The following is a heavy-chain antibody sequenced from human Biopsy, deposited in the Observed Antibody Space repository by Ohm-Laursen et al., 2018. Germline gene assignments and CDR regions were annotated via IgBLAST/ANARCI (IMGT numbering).Heavy chain of an antibody. Sequence: SSVKVSCKASGGTSSNFAINWVRQAPGQGLECMGRIIPLIGLTNYEQKFQGRVTITADKFTNTVYMELSSLRPDDTAVYFCARDCNGDNCGVDFWGQGTLVTVS. J-gene: IGHJ4*02. CDR2: IIPLIGLT. CDR3: ARDCNGDNCGVDF. V-gene: IGHV1-69*04. D-gene: IGHD2-15*01. CDR1: GGTSSNFA.